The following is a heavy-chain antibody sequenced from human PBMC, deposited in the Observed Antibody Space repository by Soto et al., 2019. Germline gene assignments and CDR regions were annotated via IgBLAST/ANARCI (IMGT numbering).Heavy chain of an antibody. CDR1: GGSFSDFY. Sequence: QVQLQQWGAGLLKPSETLSLTCAVSGGSFSDFYWTWIRQLPGNGLEWIGEINHIGYTNYNPSLGSRVAISVDTAKIQFSLNLRSVSAADTAVYYCGPGGAGAPRGYWGQGTLVTVSS. CDR3: GPGGAGAPRGY. V-gene: IGHV4-34*02. CDR2: INHIGYT. D-gene: IGHD3-10*01. J-gene: IGHJ4*02.